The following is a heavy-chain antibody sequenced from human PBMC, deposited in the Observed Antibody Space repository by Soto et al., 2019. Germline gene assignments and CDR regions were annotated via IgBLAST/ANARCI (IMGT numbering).Heavy chain of an antibody. J-gene: IGHJ4*02. CDR2: ISSSSTTI. D-gene: IGHD3-22*01. V-gene: IGHV3-48*02. CDR1: GFTFSSYG. CDR3: ARSPYYYDSSNYYGY. Sequence: EVQLVESGGGLVQPGGSLRLSCAASGFTFSSYGMNWVRQAPGKGLEWVSYISSSSTTIYYADSVKGRFTIFRDNAKNSLYLQLNSLRDVDTAVYYCARSPYYYDSSNYYGYWGQGTLVTVSS.